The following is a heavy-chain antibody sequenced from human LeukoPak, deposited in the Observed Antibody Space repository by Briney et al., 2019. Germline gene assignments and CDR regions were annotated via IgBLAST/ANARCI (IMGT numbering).Heavy chain of an antibody. V-gene: IGHV3-21*01. Sequence: GGSLRLSCAASGFTFSSYSMNWVRQAPGKGLGWVSSISSSSSYIYYADSVKGRFTISRDNAKNSLYLQMNSLRAEDTAVYYCARGVHYYDSSGYQGDYWGQGTLVTVSS. CDR1: GFTFSSYS. CDR3: ARGVHYYDSSGYQGDY. CDR2: ISSSSSYI. J-gene: IGHJ4*02. D-gene: IGHD3-22*01.